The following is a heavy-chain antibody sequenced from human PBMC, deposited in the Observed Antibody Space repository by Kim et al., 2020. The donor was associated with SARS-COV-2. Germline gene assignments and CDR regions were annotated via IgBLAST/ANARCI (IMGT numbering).Heavy chain of an antibody. CDR3: ARDGPARYSSGWYGFDY. J-gene: IGHJ4*02. CDR1: GGSISSSSYY. CDR2: IYYSGST. V-gene: IGHV4-39*01. Sequence: SETLSLTCTVSGGSISSSSYYWGWIRQPPGKGLEWIGSIYYSGSTYYNPSLKSRVTISVDTSKNQFSLKLSSVTAADTAVYYCARDGPARYSSGWYGFDYWGQGTLVTVSS. D-gene: IGHD6-19*01.